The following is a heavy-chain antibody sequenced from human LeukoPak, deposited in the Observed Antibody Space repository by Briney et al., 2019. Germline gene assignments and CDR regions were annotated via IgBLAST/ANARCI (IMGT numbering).Heavy chain of an antibody. J-gene: IGHJ4*02. CDR2: IYPGDSDI. D-gene: IGHD6-13*01. CDR1: GYSFTSYW. CDR3: ARSEAAAQTFDY. Sequence: GESLKISCKGSGYSFTSYWVAWVRQMPGKGLEWMGIIYPGDSDIRYSPSFQGQVTISADKSISTAYLQWSSLKASDTAMYYCARSEAAAQTFDYWGQGTLVTVSS. V-gene: IGHV5-51*01.